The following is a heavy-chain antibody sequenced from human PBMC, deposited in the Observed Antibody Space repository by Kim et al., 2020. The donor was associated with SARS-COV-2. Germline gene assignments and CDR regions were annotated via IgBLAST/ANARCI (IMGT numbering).Heavy chain of an antibody. D-gene: IGHD2-2*01. CDR1: GGSISSGGYY. V-gene: IGHV4-31*03. Sequence: SETLSLTCTVSGGSISSGGYYWSWIRQHPGEGLEWIGFISYSGFTYYNPSLKSRLSTSVDTSKNQFSLKLTAVTAADTAVYYCARTPRDCTSTSCYHFDYWGQGVLVTVSS. CDR2: ISYSGFT. CDR3: ARTPRDCTSTSCYHFDY. J-gene: IGHJ4*02.